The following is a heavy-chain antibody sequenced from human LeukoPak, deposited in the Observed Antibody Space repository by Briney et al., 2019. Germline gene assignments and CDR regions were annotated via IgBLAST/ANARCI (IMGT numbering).Heavy chain of an antibody. Sequence: PSEXXSLTCTVSGGSISSHYWSWIRQPAGKGLEWIGRIYTSGSTNYNPSLKSRVTMSVDTSNNQFSLKLSSVTAADTAVYYCARVSSSTSCIDYWGQGTLVTVSS. D-gene: IGHD2-2*01. J-gene: IGHJ4*02. V-gene: IGHV4-4*07. CDR1: GGSISSHY. CDR3: ARVSSSTSCIDY. CDR2: IYTSGST.